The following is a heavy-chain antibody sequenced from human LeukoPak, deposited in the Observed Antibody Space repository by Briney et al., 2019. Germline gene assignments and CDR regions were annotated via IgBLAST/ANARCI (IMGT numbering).Heavy chain of an antibody. J-gene: IGHJ4*02. Sequence: GGSLRLSCAASGFTFSSYAMTWVRQAPGKGLEWVSTITGSGGYTYYADSVKGRFTISRDNSKNTLFLRMNSLRAEDTAVYYCAKGGVAAARDYWGQGTLVTVSS. CDR3: AKGGVAAARDY. CDR2: ITGSGGYT. D-gene: IGHD6-13*01. CDR1: GFTFSSYA. V-gene: IGHV3-23*01.